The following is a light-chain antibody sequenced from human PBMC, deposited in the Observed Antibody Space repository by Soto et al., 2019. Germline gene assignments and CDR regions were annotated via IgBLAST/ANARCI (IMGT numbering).Light chain of an antibody. V-gene: IGKV1-5*01. J-gene: IGKJ3*01. CDR2: DAS. CDR3: QQYNSYSPFP. CDR1: QSISRW. Sequence: DIQMTQSPSTLSASVGGRVTVTCRASQSISRWLAWYQQKPGKAPKLLIYDASNLESGGPSRFSGRGSGTEFTLTISSRQPDDFATYYCQQYNSYSPFPFGTGTKVDIK.